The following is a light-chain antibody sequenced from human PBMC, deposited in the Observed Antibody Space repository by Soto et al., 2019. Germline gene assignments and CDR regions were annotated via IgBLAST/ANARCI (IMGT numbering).Light chain of an antibody. CDR3: MQALQTPPWT. Sequence: EIVMTQTPLSLPVTPGEPASISCRSSQSLLFSNGYNYLDWYLQKPGQSPQLLIYLGSDRASGVPDRFNGSGSGTDFTLKISKVEAEDVGVYYCMQALQTPPWTFGQGTKVDI. J-gene: IGKJ1*01. CDR1: QSLLFSNGYNY. V-gene: IGKV2-28*01. CDR2: LGS.